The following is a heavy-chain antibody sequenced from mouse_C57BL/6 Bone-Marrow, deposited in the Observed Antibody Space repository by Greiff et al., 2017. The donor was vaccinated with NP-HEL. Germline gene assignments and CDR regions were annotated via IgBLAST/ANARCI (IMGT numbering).Heavy chain of an antibody. Sequence: EVQLVESGGGLVKPGGSLKLSCAASGFTFRDYGMHWVRQAPEKGLEWVAYISSGSSTIYYADTVKGRFTISRDNAKNTLFLQMTSLGSEDTAMYYCAGGDYWGQGTTLTVSS. J-gene: IGHJ2*01. CDR3: AGGDY. V-gene: IGHV5-17*01. CDR1: GFTFRDYG. CDR2: ISSGSSTI.